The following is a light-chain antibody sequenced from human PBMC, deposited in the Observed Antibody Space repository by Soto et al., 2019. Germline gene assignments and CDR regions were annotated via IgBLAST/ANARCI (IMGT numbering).Light chain of an antibody. Sequence: EIVLTQSPGTLSLSPGERATLSCTASQSVSSSYLAWYQQKPGQAPRLLIYGASSRATGIPDRFSGSGSGTDFTLTIRRLEPEDFAVYYCQHYCSSSFTFGQGTKLEI. J-gene: IGKJ2*01. CDR2: GAS. V-gene: IGKV3-20*01. CDR1: QSVSSSY. CDR3: QHYCSSSFT.